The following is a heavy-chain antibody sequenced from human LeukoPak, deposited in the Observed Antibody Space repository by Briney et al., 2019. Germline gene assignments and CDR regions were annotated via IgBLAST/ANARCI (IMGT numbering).Heavy chain of an antibody. J-gene: IGHJ4*02. D-gene: IGHD3-3*01. V-gene: IGHV3-23*01. Sequence: QLGGYLRLSCAASGFTFSSYAMSWVRQAPGKGLEWVSAISGSGGSTYYADSVKGRFTISRDNSKNTLYLQMNSLRAEDTAVYYCASLRFLEEGYWGQGTLVTVSS. CDR2: ISGSGGST. CDR1: GFTFSSYA. CDR3: ASLRFLEEGY.